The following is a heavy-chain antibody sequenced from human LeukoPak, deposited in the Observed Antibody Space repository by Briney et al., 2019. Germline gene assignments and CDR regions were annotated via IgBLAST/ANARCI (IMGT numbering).Heavy chain of an antibody. D-gene: IGHD6-19*01. J-gene: IGHJ4*02. CDR2: MNPNSGNT. Sequence: ASVKVSCKASGYTSTSYDINWVRQATGQGLEWMGWMNPNSGNTGYAQKFQGRVTITRNTSISTAYMELSSLRSEDTAVYYCAREVAAVAGTPFDYWGQGTLVTVSS. CDR3: AREVAAVAGTPFDY. CDR1: GYTSTSYD. V-gene: IGHV1-8*03.